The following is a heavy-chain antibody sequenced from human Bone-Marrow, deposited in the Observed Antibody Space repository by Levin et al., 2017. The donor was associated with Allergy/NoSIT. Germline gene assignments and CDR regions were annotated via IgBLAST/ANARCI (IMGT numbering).Heavy chain of an antibody. Sequence: GGSLRLSCAASGFTFDDYAMHWVRQAPGKGLEWVSGISWNSGSIGYADSVKGRFTISRDNAKNSLYLQMNSLRAEDTALYYCAKDPYSGSDPSFDYWGQGTLVTVSS. J-gene: IGHJ4*02. CDR1: GFTFDDYA. CDR3: AKDPYSGSDPSFDY. CDR2: ISWNSGSI. D-gene: IGHD1-26*01. V-gene: IGHV3-9*01.